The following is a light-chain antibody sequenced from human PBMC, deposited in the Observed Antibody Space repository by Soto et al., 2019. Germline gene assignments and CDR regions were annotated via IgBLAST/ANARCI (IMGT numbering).Light chain of an antibody. CDR1: QSVSSN. Sequence: EIVMTQSPATLSVSPGERATLSCRASQSVSSNLAWYQQKPGQAPRLLIYGASTRATGIPARFSGSGSGTEFTLTISSLQSEDFAVYYCQQYNNWPPLNFGRGTKVEIK. CDR2: GAS. CDR3: QQYNNWPPLN. J-gene: IGKJ4*01. V-gene: IGKV3-15*01.